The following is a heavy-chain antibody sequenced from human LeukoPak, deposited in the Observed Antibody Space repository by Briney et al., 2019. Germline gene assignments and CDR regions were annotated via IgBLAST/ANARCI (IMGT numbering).Heavy chain of an antibody. V-gene: IGHV3-23*01. CDR2: ISGSGGST. CDR1: GFIFSSYS. Sequence: GGSLRLSCAASGFIFSSYSMNWVRQAPGKGLEWVSAISGSGGSTYYADSVKGRFTISRDNSKNTLYLQMNSLRAEDTAVYYCAKGSSSWSYNWFDPWGQGTLVTVSS. D-gene: IGHD6-13*01. CDR3: AKGSSSWSYNWFDP. J-gene: IGHJ5*02.